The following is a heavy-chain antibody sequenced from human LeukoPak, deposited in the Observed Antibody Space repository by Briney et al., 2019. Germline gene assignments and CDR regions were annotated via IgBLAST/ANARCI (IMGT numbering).Heavy chain of an antibody. J-gene: IGHJ4*02. V-gene: IGHV3-7*01. CDR1: GFTFSNYW. D-gene: IGHD3-16*01. CDR2: TKQDGSER. Sequence: GGSLRLSCAASGFTFSNYWMSWVRQAPGKGLEWVANTKQDGSERYYVDSVKGRFIIYRDNTKNSLYLQMNSLRAEDTAVYFCARGGSYPDYWGQGTLVTVSS. CDR3: ARGGSYPDY.